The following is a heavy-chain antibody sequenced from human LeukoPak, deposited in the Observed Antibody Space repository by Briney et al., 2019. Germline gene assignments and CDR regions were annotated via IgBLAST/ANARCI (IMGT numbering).Heavy chain of an antibody. D-gene: IGHD6-13*01. Sequence: SETLSLTCVVSGDSVSSSDYYWGWVRQPPGKGLEWIGSIYYSGSTYYNPSLKSRVSISVDTSKNQLSLKLSSVTASDTAVYYCASSQYPIAAADNWFDPWGQGTLVTVSS. V-gene: IGHV4-39*01. CDR3: ASSQYPIAAADNWFDP. CDR1: GDSVSSSDYY. CDR2: IYYSGST. J-gene: IGHJ5*02.